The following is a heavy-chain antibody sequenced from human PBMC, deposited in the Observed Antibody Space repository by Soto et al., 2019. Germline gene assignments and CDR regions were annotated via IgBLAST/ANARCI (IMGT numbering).Heavy chain of an antibody. Sequence: GESLKISCKGSVYSLTSYWISWVRQMPGKGLEWMWRIDPSDSYTNYSPSFQGHVTISADKSISTAYLKWSSLKASDTAMYYWARHVEVGSGSPRWFDPWGQGTPVTDSS. V-gene: IGHV5-10-1*01. CDR3: ARHVEVGSGSPRWFDP. D-gene: IGHD3-10*01. CDR2: IDPSDSYT. CDR1: VYSLTSYW. J-gene: IGHJ5*02.